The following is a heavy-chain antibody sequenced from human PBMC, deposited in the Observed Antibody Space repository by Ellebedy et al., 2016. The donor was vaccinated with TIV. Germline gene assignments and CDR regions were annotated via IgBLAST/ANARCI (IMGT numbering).Heavy chain of an antibody. CDR3: ARLLTTVTTAYFDY. Sequence: SETLSLTCTVSGGSISSGGYYWSWIRQPPGKGLEWIGYIYYSGSTDYNPSLKSRVTISVATSKNQFSLNLSSVTAADTAVYYCARLLTTVTTAYFDYWGQGTLVTVSS. CDR2: IYYSGST. V-gene: IGHV4-61*08. J-gene: IGHJ4*02. D-gene: IGHD4-17*01. CDR1: GGSISSGGYY.